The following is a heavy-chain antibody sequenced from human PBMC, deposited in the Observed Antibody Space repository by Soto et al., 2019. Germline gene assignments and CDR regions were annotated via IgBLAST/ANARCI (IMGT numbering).Heavy chain of an antibody. J-gene: IGHJ4*02. Sequence: QVQLVESGGGVVQPGRSLRLSCAASGFTFSSYAMHWVRQAPGKGLEWVAVISYDGSNKYYADSVKGRFTISRDNSKNTLYLQMNSLRAEDTAVYYCARDRPYGGNPIDYWGQGTLVTVSS. CDR1: GFTFSSYA. D-gene: IGHD2-15*01. CDR2: ISYDGSNK. CDR3: ARDRPYGGNPIDY. V-gene: IGHV3-30-3*01.